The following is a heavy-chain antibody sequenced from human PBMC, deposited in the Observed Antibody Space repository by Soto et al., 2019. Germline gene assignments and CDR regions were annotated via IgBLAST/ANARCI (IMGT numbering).Heavy chain of an antibody. Sequence: QVQLVQSGAEVKKPGSSVKVSCKASGGTFSSYTISWVRQAPGQGLEWMGRIIPILGIANYAQKFQGRVTITADKSTSTAYMELSSLRSEDTAVYYGARTIAAADSNFDYWGQGTLVTVSS. CDR3: ARTIAAADSNFDY. J-gene: IGHJ4*02. CDR1: GGTFSSYT. V-gene: IGHV1-69*02. CDR2: IIPILGIA. D-gene: IGHD6-13*01.